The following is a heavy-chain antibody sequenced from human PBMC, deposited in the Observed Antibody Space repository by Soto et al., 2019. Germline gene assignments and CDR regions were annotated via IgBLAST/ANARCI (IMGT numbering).Heavy chain of an antibody. CDR2: FYYSGST. CDR1: GDSVNSYY. CDR3: ARAETSGIHYFDY. V-gene: IGHV4-59*02. J-gene: IGHJ4*02. D-gene: IGHD3-10*01. Sequence: SETLSLTCTVTGDSVNSYYRSWMRQPPGKGLECMGYFYYSGSTNYNPSLKSRVTISVDTSKNQIYLRLKSVNAADTAVYYCARAETSGIHYFDYWGQGSLVTV.